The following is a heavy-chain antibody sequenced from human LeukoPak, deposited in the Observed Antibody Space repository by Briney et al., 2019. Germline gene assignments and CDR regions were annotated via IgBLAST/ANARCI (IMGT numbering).Heavy chain of an antibody. CDR3: ARDQGFLEWKEDV. V-gene: IGHV3-23*01. CDR1: GFTFSSYA. Sequence: PGGSLRLSCAASGFTFSSYAMSWVRQAPGRGLEWVSAISESGTGTYYADSVRGRFTISRDNAKNSLYLQMNSLRAEDTAVYYCARDQGFLEWKEDVWGKGTTVTVSS. D-gene: IGHD3-3*01. CDR2: ISESGTGT. J-gene: IGHJ6*04.